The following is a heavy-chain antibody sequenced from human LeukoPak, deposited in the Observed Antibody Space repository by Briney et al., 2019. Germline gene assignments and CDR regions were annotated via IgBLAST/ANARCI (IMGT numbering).Heavy chain of an antibody. Sequence: PGGSLRLSCAASGFTFRSYAMSWVRQAPGKGLQWVSGISGSGGSTYYADSVKGRFTISRDNSMNALFLQMNSLRAEDTAVYYCAKAEKKGSSRPFNYWGQGSLLTVSS. CDR1: GFTFRSYA. D-gene: IGHD6-19*01. CDR2: ISGSGGST. CDR3: AKAEKKGSSRPFNY. J-gene: IGHJ4*02. V-gene: IGHV3-23*01.